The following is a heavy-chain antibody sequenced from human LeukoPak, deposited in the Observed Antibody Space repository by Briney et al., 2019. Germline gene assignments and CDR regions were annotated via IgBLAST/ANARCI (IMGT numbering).Heavy chain of an antibody. CDR1: GFTFSSYS. Sequence: PGGSLRLSCAASGFTFSSYSMNWVRQAPGKGLEWVSSISSSSSYIYYADSVKGRFTISRDNAKNSLYLQMNSPRAEDTAVYYCARVNYGDLYYFDYWGQGTLVTVSS. CDR2: ISSSSSYI. V-gene: IGHV3-21*01. J-gene: IGHJ4*02. D-gene: IGHD4-17*01. CDR3: ARVNYGDLYYFDY.